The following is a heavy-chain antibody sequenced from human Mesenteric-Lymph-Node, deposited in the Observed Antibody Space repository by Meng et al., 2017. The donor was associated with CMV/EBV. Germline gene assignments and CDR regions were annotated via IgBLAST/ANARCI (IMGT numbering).Heavy chain of an antibody. D-gene: IGHD3-22*01. V-gene: IGHV1-2*02. Sequence: ASVKVSCKASGYTFTGYYMHWVRQAPGQGLEWMGWINPNSGGTNYAQKFQGRVTMTRDTSISTAYMELSSLRSEDTAVYYCARGPPYDRFQYYYGMDVWGQGTTVTVSS. J-gene: IGHJ6*02. CDR1: GYTFTGYY. CDR2: INPNSGGT. CDR3: ARGPPYDRFQYYYGMDV.